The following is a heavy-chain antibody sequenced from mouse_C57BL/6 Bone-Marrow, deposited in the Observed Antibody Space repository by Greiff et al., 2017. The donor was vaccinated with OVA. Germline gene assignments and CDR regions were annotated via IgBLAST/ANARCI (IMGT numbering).Heavy chain of an antibody. CDR1: GYTFTSYW. J-gene: IGHJ2*01. CDR3: ARGVWNYFDY. V-gene: IGHV1-52*01. Sequence: QVQLQQPGAELVKPGASVKLSCKASGYTFTSYWMHWVKQRPIQGLEWIGNIDPSDSETHYNQKFKDKATLTVDKSSSTAYMQLSSLTSEDSAVYYCARGVWNYFDYWGQGTTLTVSS. D-gene: IGHD2-10*02. CDR2: IDPSDSET.